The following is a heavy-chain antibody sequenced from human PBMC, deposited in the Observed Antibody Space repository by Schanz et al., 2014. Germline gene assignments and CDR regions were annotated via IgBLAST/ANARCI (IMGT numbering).Heavy chain of an antibody. CDR1: GYTFTSYD. CDR2: MNSKTGNT. CDR3: ARGGFFDSTSFDS. Sequence: QVQLVQSGAEVKKPGASVKVSCKASGYTFTSYDINWVRQATGQGPEWMGWMNSKTGNTGYAQRFQGRVTMTRNTSITTAYLELSSLRSGDTAVYYCARGGFFDSTSFDSWGQGTLVTVSS. J-gene: IGHJ4*02. D-gene: IGHD2-2*01. V-gene: IGHV1-8*01.